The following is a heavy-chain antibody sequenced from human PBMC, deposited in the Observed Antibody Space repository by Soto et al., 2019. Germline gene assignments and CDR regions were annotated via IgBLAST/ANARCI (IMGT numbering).Heavy chain of an antibody. D-gene: IGHD5-12*01. CDR3: ATRRRDGYNFDY. J-gene: IGHJ4*02. V-gene: IGHV4-59*01. Sequence: SETLSLTCTVSGGSISSYYWSWIRQPPGKGLEWIGYIYYSGSTNYNPSLKSRVTISVDTSKNQFSLKLSSVTAADTAVYYCATRRRDGYNFDYWGQGTLVTVS. CDR2: IYYSGST. CDR1: GGSISSYY.